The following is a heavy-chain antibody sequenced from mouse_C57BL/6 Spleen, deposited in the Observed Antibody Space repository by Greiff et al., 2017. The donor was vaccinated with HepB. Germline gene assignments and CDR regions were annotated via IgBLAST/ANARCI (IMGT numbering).Heavy chain of an antibody. CDR2: ISYDGSN. J-gene: IGHJ2*01. CDR3: ARGGGPSTFDY. D-gene: IGHD2-1*01. Sequence: EVQLVESGPGLVKPSQSLSLTCSVTGYSITSGYYWNWIRQFPGNKLEWMGYISYDGSNNYNPSLKNRISITRDTSKNQFFLKLNSVTTEDTATYYCARGGGPSTFDYWGQGTTLTVSS. V-gene: IGHV3-6*01. CDR1: GYSITSGYY.